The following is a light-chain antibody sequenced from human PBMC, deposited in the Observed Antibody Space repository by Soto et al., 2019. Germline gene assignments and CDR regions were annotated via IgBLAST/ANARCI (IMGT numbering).Light chain of an antibody. CDR2: GAS. J-gene: IGKJ1*01. CDR1: QSVRSNY. Sequence: EIVLTQSPGTLSLSPGERATLSCRASQSVRSNYLAWYQQKPGQAPKLLIYGASNKATGIPNRFSGSGSGTDFTLTISRLEPEDFAVYYCQQYGSSGRTFGQGTKVEIK. V-gene: IGKV3-20*01. CDR3: QQYGSSGRT.